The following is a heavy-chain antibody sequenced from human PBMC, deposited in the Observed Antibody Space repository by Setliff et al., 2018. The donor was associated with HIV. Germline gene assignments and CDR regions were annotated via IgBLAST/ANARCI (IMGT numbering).Heavy chain of an antibody. V-gene: IGHV4-38-2*02. Sequence: SETLSLTCTVSGDFFSSDYYWGWIRQSPGKGLEWIGEVSHSGSTNYNPSLKSRVTISVDKSKNQFSLKLSSATAADTAVYYCARDQRLSYWGQGTLVTVSS. CDR3: ARDQRLSY. CDR2: VSHSGST. CDR1: GDFFSSDYY. J-gene: IGHJ4*02.